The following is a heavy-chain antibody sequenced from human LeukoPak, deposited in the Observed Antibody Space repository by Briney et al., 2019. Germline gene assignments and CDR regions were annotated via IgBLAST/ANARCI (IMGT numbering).Heavy chain of an antibody. CDR2: IKQDGSEK. CDR3: ARDLRRDYGSGSYDAFDI. Sequence: PGGSLRLSCAASRFTFSTYWMSWVRQAPGKGLEWVANIKQDGSEKYYVDSVKGRFTISRDNAKNSMYLQMNSLRAEDTALYYCARDLRRDYGSGSYDAFDIWGQGTMVTVSS. V-gene: IGHV3-7*03. D-gene: IGHD3-10*01. J-gene: IGHJ3*02. CDR1: RFTFSTYW.